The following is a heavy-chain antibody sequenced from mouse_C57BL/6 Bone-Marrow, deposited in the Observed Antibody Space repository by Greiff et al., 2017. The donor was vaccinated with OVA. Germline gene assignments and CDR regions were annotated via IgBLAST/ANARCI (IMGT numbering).Heavy chain of an antibody. J-gene: IGHJ4*01. CDR1: GYTFTSYW. V-gene: IGHV1-7*01. Sequence: VQGVESGAELAKPGASVKLSCKASGYTFTSYWMHWVKQRPGQGLEWIGYINPSSGYTKYNQKFKDKATLTADKSSSTAYMQLSSLTYEDSAVYYCAVRGPTVVARYAMDYWGQGTSVTVSS. CDR3: AVRGPTVVARYAMDY. D-gene: IGHD1-1*01. CDR2: INPSSGYT.